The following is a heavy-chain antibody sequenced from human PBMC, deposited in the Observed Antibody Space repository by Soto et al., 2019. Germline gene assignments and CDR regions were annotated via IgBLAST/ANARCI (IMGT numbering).Heavy chain of an antibody. CDR3: TRHLHYYDSSGYGGAFDI. CDR1: GFTFSGSA. V-gene: IGHV3-73*01. D-gene: IGHD3-22*01. CDR2: IRSKANSYAT. J-gene: IGHJ3*02. Sequence: GGSLRLSCAASGFTFSGSAMHWVRQASGKGLEWVGRIRSKANSYATAYAASVKGRFTISRDDSKNTAYPQMNSLKTEDTAVYYCTRHLHYYDSSGYGGAFDIWGQGTMVTVSS.